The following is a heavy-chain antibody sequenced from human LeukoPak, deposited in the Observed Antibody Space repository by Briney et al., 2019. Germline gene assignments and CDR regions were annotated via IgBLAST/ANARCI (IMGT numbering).Heavy chain of an antibody. CDR1: GYTFTSYG. V-gene: IGHV1-18*01. CDR2: ISAYNGNT. D-gene: IGHD3-9*01. Sequence: GASVKVSCKASGYTFTSYGISWVRQAPGQGLEWMGWISAYNGNTNYAQKLQGRVTMTTDTSTSTAYMELRSLRSDDTAVYYCARGDYDILTGYYSYYFDYWGQGTLVTVSS. CDR3: ARGDYDILTGYYSYYFDY. J-gene: IGHJ4*02.